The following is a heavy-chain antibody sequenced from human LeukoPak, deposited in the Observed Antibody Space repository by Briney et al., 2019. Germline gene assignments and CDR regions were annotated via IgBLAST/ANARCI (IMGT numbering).Heavy chain of an antibody. Sequence: SQTLSLTCTVSGGSISSGSYYWSWIRQPAGKGLEWIGRIYTSGSTNYNPSLKSRATISVDTSKNQFSLKLSSVTAADTAVYYCARDLSDIAVAGILDYWGQGTLVTVSS. D-gene: IGHD6-19*01. CDR1: GGSISSGSYY. J-gene: IGHJ4*02. CDR3: ARDLSDIAVAGILDY. V-gene: IGHV4-61*02. CDR2: IYTSGST.